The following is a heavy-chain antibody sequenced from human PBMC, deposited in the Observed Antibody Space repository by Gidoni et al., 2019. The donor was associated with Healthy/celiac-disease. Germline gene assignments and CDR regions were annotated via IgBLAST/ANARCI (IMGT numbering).Heavy chain of an antibody. J-gene: IGHJ3*02. CDR3: ARHGGGSGRTSHSAFDI. CDR1: GRSILSSCSY. D-gene: IGHD3-16*01. V-gene: IGHV4-39*01. CDR2: IYYSGST. Sequence: QLQLQELGPGLVKPSETLSLTCTVSGRSILSSCSYWGWIRQPPGKGLEWIGSIYYSGSTYYNPSLKSRVTISVDTSKNQFSLKLSSVTAADTAVYYCARHGGGSGRTSHSAFDIWGQGTMVTVSS.